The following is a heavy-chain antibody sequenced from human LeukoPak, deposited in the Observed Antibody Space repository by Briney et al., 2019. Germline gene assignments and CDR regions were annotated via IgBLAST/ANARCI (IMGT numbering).Heavy chain of an antibody. CDR1: GGSISSYY. CDR2: IYYSGST. CDR3: ARDLLLGDAFDI. V-gene: IGHV4-59*01. D-gene: IGHD2-15*01. Sequence: SETLSLTRTVSGGSISSYYWSWIRQPPGKGLEWIGYIYYSGSTNYNPSLKSRVTISVDTSKNQFSLKLSSVTAADTAVYYCARDLLLGDAFDIWGQGTMVTVSS. J-gene: IGHJ3*02.